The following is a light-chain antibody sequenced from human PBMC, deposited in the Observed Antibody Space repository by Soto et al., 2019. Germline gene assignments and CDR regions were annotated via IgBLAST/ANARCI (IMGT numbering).Light chain of an antibody. CDR1: ESISSN. J-gene: IGKJ1*01. V-gene: IGKV3-15*01. Sequence: ENVLTQSPATLSVSPGERATLSCRASESISSNVAWYQQKSGQAPRLLIYGASTRATGIPARFSGSGSGTDFTLTISSLQSEDFAVYYCQQFNDWWTFGQGTKVDIK. CDR3: QQFNDWWT. CDR2: GAS.